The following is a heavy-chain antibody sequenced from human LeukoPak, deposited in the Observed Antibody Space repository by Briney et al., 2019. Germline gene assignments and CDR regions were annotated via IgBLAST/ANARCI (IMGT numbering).Heavy chain of an antibody. J-gene: IGHJ4*02. V-gene: IGHV4-38-2*02. CDR3: AKGPSTYYYDSSGLDFDY. D-gene: IGHD3-22*01. Sequence: SETLSLTCTVSGYSISSGYYWGWIRQPPGKGLEWIGSIYHSGSTYYNPSLKSRVTISVDTSKNQFSLKLSSVTAADTAVYYCAKGPSTYYYDSSGLDFDYWGQGTLVTVSS. CDR2: IYHSGST. CDR1: GYSISSGYY.